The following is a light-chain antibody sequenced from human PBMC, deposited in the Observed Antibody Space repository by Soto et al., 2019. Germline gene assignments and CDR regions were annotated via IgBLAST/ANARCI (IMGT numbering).Light chain of an antibody. Sequence: EIVLTQSPGTLSLSPGERASLSCRASQSVSSNYLAWFQQKPGQAPRLLISGASNRASDIPDRFSGSGSGTDFTLTIRRLEPEDFAVYYCQQYGSSYPWTFGQGTKVDIK. CDR2: GAS. V-gene: IGKV3-20*01. CDR3: QQYGSSYPWT. J-gene: IGKJ1*01. CDR1: QSVSSNY.